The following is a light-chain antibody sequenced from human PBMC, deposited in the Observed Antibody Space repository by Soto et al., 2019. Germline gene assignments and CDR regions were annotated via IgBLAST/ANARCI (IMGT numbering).Light chain of an antibody. CDR1: QSISTW. V-gene: IGKV1-5*01. CDR2: DAS. Sequence: DIQMTQSPSTLSASVGDRVTITCRASQSISTWLAWYQQKPGKAPKLLIYDASSLTSGVPSRFSGRGSGTEFTLTISTLQPDDSATYYCQQYNSNSPYTFGQGTRLEIK. CDR3: QQYNSNSPYT. J-gene: IGKJ2*01.